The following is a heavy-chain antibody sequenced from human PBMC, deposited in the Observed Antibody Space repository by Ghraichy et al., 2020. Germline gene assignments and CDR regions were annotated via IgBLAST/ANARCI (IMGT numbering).Heavy chain of an antibody. J-gene: IGHJ6*02. CDR3: ASRKKYSSRYGMDV. CDR2: INHSGST. CDR1: GGSFSGYY. Sequence: SQNLSLTCAVYGGSFSGYYWSWIRQPPGKGLEWIGEINHSGSTNYNPSLKSRVTISVDTSKNQFSLKLSSVTAADTAVYYCASRKKYSSRYGMDVWGQGTTVTVSS. V-gene: IGHV4-34*01. D-gene: IGHD6-6*01.